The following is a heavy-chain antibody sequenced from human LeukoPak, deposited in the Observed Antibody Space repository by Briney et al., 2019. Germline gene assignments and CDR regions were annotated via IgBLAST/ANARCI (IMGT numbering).Heavy chain of an antibody. CDR3: TRSAYCTGGTCYSKTFDY. Sequence: GGSLRLSCAASGFNFRNYAMHWVRQAPGKEPEWVALIRFNGSHKYYADSVKGRFTISRDNSRDTLSLQMSSLRAEDTAVYYCTRSAYCTGGTCYSKTFDYWGQGTLVTVSS. D-gene: IGHD2-15*01. J-gene: IGHJ4*02. CDR1: GFNFRNYA. CDR2: IRFNGSHK. V-gene: IGHV3-30*02.